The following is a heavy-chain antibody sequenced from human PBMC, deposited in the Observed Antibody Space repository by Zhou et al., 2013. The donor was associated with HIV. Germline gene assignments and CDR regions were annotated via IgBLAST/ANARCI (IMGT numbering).Heavy chain of an antibody. Sequence: QVQLVQSGAELKKPGASVKVSCKASGFSFNNYYIYWVRLAPGHGLEWVGWINPQTGNTNYAQKFLGRVTMTRDTSTSSVYMEVTRLRSDDAAVYYCTRLAGYCTTCGYFQHWGQGTLVTVSS. J-gene: IGHJ1*01. CDR2: INPQTGNT. CDR1: GFSFNNYY. V-gene: IGHV1-2*02. CDR3: TRLAGYCTTCGYFQH. D-gene: IGHD2-8*01.